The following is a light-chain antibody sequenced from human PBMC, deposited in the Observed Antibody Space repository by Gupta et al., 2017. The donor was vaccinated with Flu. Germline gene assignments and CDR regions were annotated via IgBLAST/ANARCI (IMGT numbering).Light chain of an antibody. J-gene: IGKJ5*01. Sequence: DTQMTQSPSPLSASVGDRVTITCRASHSISDWLAWYQQKPGKAPKLLIYKASILESGVPARFSGSGSGTEFTLTISSLQPDDVATYYCQQYISYASTFGQGTRLEIK. CDR3: QQYISYAST. CDR2: KAS. CDR1: HSISDW. V-gene: IGKV1-5*03.